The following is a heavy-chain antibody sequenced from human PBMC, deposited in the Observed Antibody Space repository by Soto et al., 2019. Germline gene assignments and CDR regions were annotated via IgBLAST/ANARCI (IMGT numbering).Heavy chain of an antibody. CDR2: IYYSGST. CDR1: GGSISSYY. CDR3: AAGGGLPRYY. Sequence: SETLSLTCTVSGGSISSYYWSWIRQPPGKGLEWIGYIYYSGSTNYNPTLKSRVTISVDRSKNQFSLKLSSVTAADTAVYYCAAGGGLPRYYWGQGTLVTVSS. J-gene: IGHJ4*02. D-gene: IGHD5-12*01. V-gene: IGHV4-59*12.